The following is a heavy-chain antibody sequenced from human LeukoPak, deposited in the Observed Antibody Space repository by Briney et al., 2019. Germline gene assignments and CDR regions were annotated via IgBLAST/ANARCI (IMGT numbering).Heavy chain of an antibody. D-gene: IGHD1-26*01. V-gene: IGHV3-23*01. CDR2: ISGSGGST. Sequence: GGSLRLSCAASGFSFRNYAMSWVRQAPGKGLEWVSGISGSGGSTYYADSVKGRFTSSRDNSKNTLYVQMNSLRVEDTAVYYCAKAGSYRDFDYWGQGTLVTVSS. CDR3: AKAGSYRDFDY. J-gene: IGHJ4*02. CDR1: GFSFRNYA.